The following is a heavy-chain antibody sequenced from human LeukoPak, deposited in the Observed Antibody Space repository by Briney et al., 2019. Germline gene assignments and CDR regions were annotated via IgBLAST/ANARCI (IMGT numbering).Heavy chain of an antibody. V-gene: IGHV4-59*01. Sequence: PSETLSLTCTVSGGSISSYYWSWIRQPPGKGLEWIGYIYYSGSTNYNPSLKSRVTISVDTSKNQCSLKLSSVTAADTAVYYCAREYYYDNSGYYYSYAFDIWGQGTMVTVSS. CDR1: GGSISSYY. J-gene: IGHJ3*02. CDR3: AREYYYDNSGYYYSYAFDI. D-gene: IGHD3-22*01. CDR2: IYYSGST.